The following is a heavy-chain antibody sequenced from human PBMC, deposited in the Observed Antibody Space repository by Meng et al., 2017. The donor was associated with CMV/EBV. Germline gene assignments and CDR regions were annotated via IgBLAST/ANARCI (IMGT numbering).Heavy chain of an antibody. CDR1: GGSISSYY. Sequence: QVQLQESGPGLVKPSETLSLTCTVSGGSISSYYWSWIRQPAGKGLEWIGYIYYSGSTYYNPSLKSRVTISVDTSKNQFSLKLSSVTAADTAVYYCAREGDNPFDYWGQGTLVTVSS. CDR2: IYYSGST. J-gene: IGHJ4*02. V-gene: IGHV4-59*06. D-gene: IGHD2-21*02. CDR3: AREGDNPFDY.